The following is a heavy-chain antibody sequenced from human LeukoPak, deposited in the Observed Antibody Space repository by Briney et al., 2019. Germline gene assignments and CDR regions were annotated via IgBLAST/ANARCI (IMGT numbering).Heavy chain of an antibody. CDR1: GFTFRSYE. V-gene: IGHV3-48*03. CDR3: ASRSRDY. D-gene: IGHD6-19*01. CDR2: ISSSGNTI. Sequence: GGSLRLSCAASGFTFRSYEVNWVRQAPGKGLEWISYISSSGNTIYYADSVKGRFTISRDNAQNSLYLQMNSLSVEDTAVYYCASRSRDYWGQGTLVTVSS. J-gene: IGHJ4*02.